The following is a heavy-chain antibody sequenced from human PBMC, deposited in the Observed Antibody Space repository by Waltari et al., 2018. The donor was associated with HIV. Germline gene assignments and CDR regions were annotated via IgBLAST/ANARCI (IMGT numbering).Heavy chain of an antibody. Sequence: EVQLVESGGGLIQPGGSLRLSCAASGFTVSSNYMSWVRQAPGKGLEGVSVIYSGGSTYYADSGKGRFTISRDNSKNTLYLQMNSLRAEDTAVYYCARERATWGGYYYGMDVWGQGTTVTVSS. CDR3: ARERATWGGYYYGMDV. CDR1: GFTVSSNY. CDR2: IYSGGST. D-gene: IGHD3-16*01. V-gene: IGHV3-53*01. J-gene: IGHJ6*02.